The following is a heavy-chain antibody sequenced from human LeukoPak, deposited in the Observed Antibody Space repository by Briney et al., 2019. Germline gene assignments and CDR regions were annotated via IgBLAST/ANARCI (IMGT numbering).Heavy chain of an antibody. Sequence: ASVKVSCKVSGYTLTELSMHWVRQAPGKGLEWMGGFDPEDGETIYAQKFQGRVTMTEDTSTDTAYMELSSLRSEDTAVYYCAVAAAAQAQAPVDYWGQGTLVTVSS. CDR3: AVAAAAQAQAPVDY. CDR1: GYTLTELS. CDR2: FDPEDGET. J-gene: IGHJ4*02. D-gene: IGHD6-13*01. V-gene: IGHV1-24*01.